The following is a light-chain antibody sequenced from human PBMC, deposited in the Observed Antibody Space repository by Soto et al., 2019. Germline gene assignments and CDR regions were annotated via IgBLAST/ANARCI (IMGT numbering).Light chain of an antibody. J-gene: IGKJ2*03. CDR1: KSVGSNF. V-gene: IGKV3-20*01. Sequence: EIILTQSPGTLSLSPGETATLSCRASKSVGSNFLAWYQQKPGQAPRLLIYGASIRATGIPDRFSGGGSGPDFTHTISRLEPEDFAVYYCHQYDNSPPMYSFGQGTKLEIK. CDR3: HQYDNSPPMYS. CDR2: GAS.